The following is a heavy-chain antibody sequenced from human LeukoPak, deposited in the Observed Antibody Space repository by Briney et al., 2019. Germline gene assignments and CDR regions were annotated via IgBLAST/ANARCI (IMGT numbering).Heavy chain of an antibody. CDR3: ARVRELVVLYYFDY. Sequence: KPSETLSLTCTVSGGSISSSSYYWGWIRQPPGKGLEWIGSIYYSGSTYYNPSLNSRVTISVDTSKNQFSLKLSSVTAADTAVYYCARVRELVVLYYFDYWGQGTLVTVSS. CDR2: IYYSGST. D-gene: IGHD1-26*01. V-gene: IGHV4-39*07. CDR1: GGSISSSSYY. J-gene: IGHJ4*02.